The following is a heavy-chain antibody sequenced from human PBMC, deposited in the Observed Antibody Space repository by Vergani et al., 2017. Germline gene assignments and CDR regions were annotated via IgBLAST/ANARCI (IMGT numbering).Heavy chain of an antibody. CDR2: INPNSGGT. CDR1: GYTFTGYY. Sequence: QVQLVQSGAEVKKPGASVKVSCKASGYTFTGYYMHWVRQAPGQGLEWMGWINPNSGGTNYAQKFQGRVTMTRDTSISTAYMELGRLRSDDTAVYYCARDCGPQYSSGYYGNWFDPWGQGTLVTVSS. CDR3: ARDCGPQYSSGYYGNWFDP. J-gene: IGHJ5*02. D-gene: IGHD3-22*01. V-gene: IGHV1-2*02.